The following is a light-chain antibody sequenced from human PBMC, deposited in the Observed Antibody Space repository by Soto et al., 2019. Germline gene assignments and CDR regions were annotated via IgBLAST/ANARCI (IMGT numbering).Light chain of an antibody. CDR3: SSYARRNNLL. Sequence: QSALTQPASVSGSPGQSITISCTGTSSDVGGYNYVSWYQQHPGKAPKLMIYEVSNRPSGVPDRFSGSKSGNSASLTVSGLQAEDEGDYFCSSYARRNNLLFGGGTKVTVL. V-gene: IGLV2-8*01. CDR1: SSDVGGYNY. CDR2: EVS. J-gene: IGLJ2*01.